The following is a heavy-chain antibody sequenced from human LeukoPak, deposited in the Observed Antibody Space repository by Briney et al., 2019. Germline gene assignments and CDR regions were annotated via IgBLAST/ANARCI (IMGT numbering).Heavy chain of an antibody. J-gene: IGHJ4*02. V-gene: IGHV4-34*01. CDR1: GGSFSGYY. D-gene: IGHD6-13*01. CDR2: INHSGST. Sequence: SETLSLTCAVYGGSFSGYYWSWIRQPPGKGLEWIGEINHSGSTNYNPSLKSRVTISVDTSKNQFSLKLSSVTAADTAVYYCAREGGSWPLDYWGQGTLVTVSS. CDR3: AREGGSWPLDY.